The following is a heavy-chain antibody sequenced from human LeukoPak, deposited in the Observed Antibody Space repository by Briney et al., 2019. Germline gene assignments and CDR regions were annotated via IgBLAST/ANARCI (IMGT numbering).Heavy chain of an antibody. CDR3: ARGQGSNCSGGSCYSRDAFDI. V-gene: IGHV4-59*01. CDR2: IYYSGST. D-gene: IGHD2-15*01. Sequence: NLSETLSLTCTVSGGSISSYYWSWIRQPPGKGLEWIGYIYYSGSTNYNPSLKSRVTISVDTSKNQSSLKLSSVTAADTAVYYCARGQGSNCSGGSCYSRDAFDIWGQGTMVTVSS. CDR1: GGSISSYY. J-gene: IGHJ3*02.